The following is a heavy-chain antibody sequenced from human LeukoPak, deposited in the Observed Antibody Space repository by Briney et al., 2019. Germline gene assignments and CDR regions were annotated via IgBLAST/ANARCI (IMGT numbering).Heavy chain of an antibody. D-gene: IGHD6-19*01. CDR2: MKPDSGGT. Sequence: ASVTVSCKASGYTFTAYHIHWVRQAPGQGLEWVGWMKPDSGGTNSAQKFQCRVTMTRDTSISTAYMERSRLTSDDTAVYYCARDVPGYSSEFDFWGQGTLVTVSS. J-gene: IGHJ4*02. V-gene: IGHV1-2*02. CDR3: ARDVPGYSSEFDF. CDR1: GYTFTAYH.